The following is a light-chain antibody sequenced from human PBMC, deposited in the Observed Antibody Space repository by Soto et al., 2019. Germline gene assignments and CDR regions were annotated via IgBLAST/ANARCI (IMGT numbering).Light chain of an antibody. CDR2: DAS. J-gene: IGKJ2*03. CDR1: QSVDSN. Sequence: EIVMTQSPATLSVSPGERATLSCRASQSVDSNLAWYQQKLGQAPRLLIYDASTRATSAPARFSGSGSGTEFTLTISSLESEDFAVYYCQQYYYWPSNSSGQGTKLEIK. CDR3: QQYYYWPSNS. V-gene: IGKV3-15*01.